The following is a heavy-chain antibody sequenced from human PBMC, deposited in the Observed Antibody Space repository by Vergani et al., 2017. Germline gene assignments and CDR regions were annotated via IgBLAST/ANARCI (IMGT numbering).Heavy chain of an antibody. J-gene: IGHJ3*01. V-gene: IGHV4-39*02. CDR1: GDSISRSHYY. CDR2: IASSGTS. D-gene: IGHD2-15*01. Sequence: QLQLQESGPGLVKPSETLSLSCRVSGDSISRSHYYWGFIRQPPGKGLEWIGTIASSGTSYYNPTLKSRLAFSVDTSKTRFSLRLKSVTATDTGMYYCARPVGPSAIADGYHVWGQGTMVTVS. CDR3: ARPVGPSAIADGYHV.